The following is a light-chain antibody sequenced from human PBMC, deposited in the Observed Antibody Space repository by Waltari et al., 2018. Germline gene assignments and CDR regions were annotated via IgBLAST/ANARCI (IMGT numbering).Light chain of an antibody. CDR1: QSISDSFNHRNY. J-gene: IGKJ5*01. CDR2: WAS. CDR3: QQYYSSPPT. V-gene: IGKV4-1*01. Sequence: DIVMTQSPDSLSVSPGERATINCQSSQSISDSFNHRNYLAWYQQKPGQPPKLLISWASTRESGVPARISGIGSGTDFSLTTSSLQADDVAVYYCQQYYSSPPTFGQGTRLEMK.